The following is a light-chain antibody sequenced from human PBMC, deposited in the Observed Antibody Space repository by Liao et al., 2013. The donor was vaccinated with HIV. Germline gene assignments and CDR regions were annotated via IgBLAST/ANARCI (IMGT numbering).Light chain of an antibody. CDR3: QAWDSSTVV. V-gene: IGLV3-21*01. CDR2: QDT. J-gene: IGLJ2*01. Sequence: SYVLTQPPSVSVAPGKTARITCGGNNIGSKSVHWYQQKPGQSPVLVIHQDTKRPSGIPERFSGSNSGNTATLTISGTQAMDEADYYCQAWDSSTVVFGGGTKLTVL. CDR1: NIGSKS.